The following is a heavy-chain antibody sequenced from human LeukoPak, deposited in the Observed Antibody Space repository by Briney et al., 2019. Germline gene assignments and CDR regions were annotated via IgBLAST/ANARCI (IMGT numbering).Heavy chain of an antibody. V-gene: IGHV4-34*01. CDR3: SRRAGRIFPRYSSGWFLSFDY. Sequence: KPSETLSLTCAVYGGSFSGYYWSWIRQPPGKGLEWIGEINHSGSTNYNPSLKSRVTISVDTSKNQFSLKLSSVTAADTAVYYCSRRAGRIFPRYSSGWFLSFDYWGQGTLVTVSS. J-gene: IGHJ4*02. CDR2: INHSGST. CDR1: GGSFSGYY. D-gene: IGHD6-19*01.